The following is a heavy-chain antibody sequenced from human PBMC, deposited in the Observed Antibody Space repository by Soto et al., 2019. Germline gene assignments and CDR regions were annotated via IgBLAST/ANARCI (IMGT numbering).Heavy chain of an antibody. CDR3: VGGYDPWAYYYGMDV. V-gene: IGHV3-30*03. J-gene: IGHJ6*02. CDR1: GFTFSSYG. Sequence: QVQLVESGGGVVQPGRSLRLSCAASGFTFSSYGMHWVRQAPGKGLEWVAVISYDGSNKYYADSVKGRFTIPRDNSKNTLYLQMNSLRAEDTAVYYCVGGYDPWAYYYGMDVWGQGTTVTVSS. CDR2: ISYDGSNK. D-gene: IGHD5-12*01.